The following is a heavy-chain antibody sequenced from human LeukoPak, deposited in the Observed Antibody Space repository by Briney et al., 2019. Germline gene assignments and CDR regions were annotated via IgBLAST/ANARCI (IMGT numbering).Heavy chain of an antibody. Sequence: GESLKISCKGSGFNFTAYWIAWVRQMPGKGLEWMGISRPINSDTKYSPSFQGQVTISADKSSSTAYLQWNSLKASDTAMYYCARHQYYYDSSGNYGWFDSWGQGTLVTVSS. V-gene: IGHV5-51*01. CDR1: GFNFTAYW. J-gene: IGHJ5*01. D-gene: IGHD3-22*01. CDR3: ARHQYYYDSSGNYGWFDS. CDR2: SRPINSDT.